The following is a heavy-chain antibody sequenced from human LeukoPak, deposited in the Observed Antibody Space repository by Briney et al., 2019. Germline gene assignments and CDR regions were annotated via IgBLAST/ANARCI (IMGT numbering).Heavy chain of an antibody. CDR2: INHSGST. D-gene: IGHD5-18*01. CDR1: GGSISSSSYY. CDR3: ARARGLYSYGYWLFDY. V-gene: IGHV4-39*07. Sequence: SETLSLTCTVSGGSISSSSYYWGWIRQPPGKGLEWIGEINHSGSTNYNPSLKSRVTISVDTSKNQFSLKLSSVTAADTAVYYCARARGLYSYGYWLFDYWGQGTLVTVSS. J-gene: IGHJ4*02.